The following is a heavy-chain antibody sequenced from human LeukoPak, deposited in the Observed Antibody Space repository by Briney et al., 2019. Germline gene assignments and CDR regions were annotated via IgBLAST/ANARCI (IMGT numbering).Heavy chain of an antibody. Sequence: GGSLRLSCAASGFIFSSYAMNWVRQAPGKGLEWVSAINDGGGRTYYADSVKGRFTVSRDNSKNTFFLQMNSLRTEDTAMYYCARAPESYGSGWYGLYWGQGTLVTVSS. D-gene: IGHD6-19*01. V-gene: IGHV3-23*01. CDR1: GFIFSSYA. J-gene: IGHJ4*02. CDR2: INDGGGRT. CDR3: ARAPESYGSGWYGLY.